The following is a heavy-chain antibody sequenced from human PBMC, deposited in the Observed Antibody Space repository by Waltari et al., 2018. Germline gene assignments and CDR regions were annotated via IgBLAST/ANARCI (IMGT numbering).Heavy chain of an antibody. J-gene: IGHJ4*02. V-gene: IGHV1-2*02. CDR3: ARSFWDDDGNF. Sequence: QMQLVQSGAEVKKPGASVKVSCKAPSYTSTDYYMHWVRQAPGQGLEWMGWINPNSGGTNYAKKLQGRVTMTRDTSINTDYMELSRLTSDDTTIYYCARSFWDDDGNFWGQGTLVTVSS. D-gene: IGHD3-3*01. CDR1: SYTSTDYY. CDR2: INPNSGGT.